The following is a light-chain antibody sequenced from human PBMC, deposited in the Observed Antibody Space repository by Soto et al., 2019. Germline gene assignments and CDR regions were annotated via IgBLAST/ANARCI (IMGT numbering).Light chain of an antibody. CDR1: SSDIGAYNY. CDR3: CSYAGAYIYV. V-gene: IGLV2-11*01. J-gene: IGLJ1*01. CDR2: DVS. Sequence: LTQHRSVSGSPGQSVTISCTGTSSDIGAYNYVSWYQQHPGKVPKLMLYDVSKRPSGVPDRFSGSKSGNTASLTISGLQADDEADYYCCSYAGAYIYVFATGTKVTVL.